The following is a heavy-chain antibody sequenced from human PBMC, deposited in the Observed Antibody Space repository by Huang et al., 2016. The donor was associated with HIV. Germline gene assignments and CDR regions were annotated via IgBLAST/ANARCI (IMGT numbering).Heavy chain of an antibody. J-gene: IGHJ4*02. CDR2: INAGNGNT. V-gene: IGHV1-3*01. Sequence: QVQLVQSGAEVKKPGASVKVSCKASGYIFSTYDTHWVRQAPGQRLEWMGRINAGNGNTKYSQRFQGRVTITRDTAANTAYVELSSLRSEDTGVYYCARGIAAGDYWGQGTLVTVS. D-gene: IGHD6-25*01. CDR3: ARGIAAGDY. CDR1: GYIFSTYD.